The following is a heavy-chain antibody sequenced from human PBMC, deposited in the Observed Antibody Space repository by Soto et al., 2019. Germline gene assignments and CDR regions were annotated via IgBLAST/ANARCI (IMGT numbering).Heavy chain of an antibody. V-gene: IGHV3-30-3*01. D-gene: IGHD4-17*01. CDR2: ISYDGLNT. Sequence: QVQLVESGGGVVQPGRSLSLSCAASGFTFSSYAMHWVRQAPGKGLEWVAAISYDGLNTHYADSVKGRFTISRDNSQNTLDVHMNALRVEATAVYYCVRGDGDYVYYYYGIDVWGQGTTVTVSS. J-gene: IGHJ6*02. CDR3: VRGDGDYVYYYYGIDV. CDR1: GFTFSSYA.